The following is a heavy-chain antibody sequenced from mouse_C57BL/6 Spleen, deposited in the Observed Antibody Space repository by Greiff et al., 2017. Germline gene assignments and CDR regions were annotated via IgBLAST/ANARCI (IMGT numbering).Heavy chain of an antibody. CDR1: GYTFTDYY. J-gene: IGHJ2*01. CDR3: TRDSNLYFDD. V-gene: IGHV1-15*01. D-gene: IGHD3-2*01. Sequence: VQLQQSGAELVRPGASVTLSCKASGYTFTDYYMHWVKQTPVHGLEWIGAIDPDTGGTDYNQKFKGKAILTVDTSSSTAYMQLRSLTSEDSAVYYCTRDSNLYFDDWGKGTTRTVSS. CDR2: IDPDTGGT.